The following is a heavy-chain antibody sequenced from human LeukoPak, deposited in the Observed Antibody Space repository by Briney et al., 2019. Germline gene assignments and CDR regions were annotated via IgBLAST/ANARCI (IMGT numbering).Heavy chain of an antibody. Sequence: GGSLRLSCAASGFTFSSYAMSWVCEAPGKGLEWVSAISGSGGSTYYADSVKGRFTISRDNSKNTLYLQMNSLRAEDTAVYYCAKVNDIVVVVAYVDYWGQGTLVTVSS. CDR3: AKVNDIVVVVAYVDY. J-gene: IGHJ4*02. D-gene: IGHD2-15*01. V-gene: IGHV3-23*01. CDR1: GFTFSSYA. CDR2: ISGSGGST.